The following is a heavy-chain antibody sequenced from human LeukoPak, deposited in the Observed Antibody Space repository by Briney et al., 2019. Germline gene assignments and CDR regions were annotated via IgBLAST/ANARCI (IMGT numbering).Heavy chain of an antibody. V-gene: IGHV4-59*01. CDR2: IYYSGST. J-gene: IGHJ3*02. D-gene: IGHD4-17*01. CDR1: GGSISSYY. CDR3: AREALGDYVGGAFDI. Sequence: SETLSLTCTVSGGSISSYYWSWIRQPPGRGREWIGYIYYSGSTNYNPSLKSRVTISVDTSKNQFSLKLSSVTAADTAVYYCAREALGDYVGGAFDIWGQGTMVTVSS.